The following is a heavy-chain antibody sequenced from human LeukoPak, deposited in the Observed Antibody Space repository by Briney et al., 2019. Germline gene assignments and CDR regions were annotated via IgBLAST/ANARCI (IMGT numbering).Heavy chain of an antibody. Sequence: GGSLRLSFAASGFTFSSYGMHWVRQAPGKGLEWVAFIRYDGSNKYYADSVKGRFTISRDNSKNTLYLQMNSLRAEDTAVYYCAKGAIYSSSWSSDYWGQGTLVTVSS. CDR1: GFTFSSYG. J-gene: IGHJ4*02. D-gene: IGHD6-13*01. CDR3: AKGAIYSSSWSSDY. V-gene: IGHV3-30*02. CDR2: IRYDGSNK.